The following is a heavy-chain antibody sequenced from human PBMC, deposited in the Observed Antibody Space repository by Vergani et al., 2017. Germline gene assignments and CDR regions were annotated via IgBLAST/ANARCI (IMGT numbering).Heavy chain of an antibody. CDR1: GYTFTGYS. CDR2: INPNSGGT. D-gene: IGHD3-3*01. J-gene: IGHJ4*02. Sequence: QVQLVQSGAEVKKPGASVKVSCKASGYTFTGYSMHWVRQAPGQGLEWMGWINPNSGGTNYAQKFQGRVTMTRDTSISTAYMELSRLRSDDTAVSYCASVRAYDFWSGFQALHYWGQGTLVTVSS. CDR3: ASVRAYDFWSGFQALHY. V-gene: IGHV1-2*02.